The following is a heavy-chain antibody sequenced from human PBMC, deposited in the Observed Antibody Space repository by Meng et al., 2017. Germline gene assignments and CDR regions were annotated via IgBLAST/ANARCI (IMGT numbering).Heavy chain of an antibody. Sequence: QMQLQESGPGLGKPSGTLSLTCAVPGGSLSSGNRWGWVRQPQGKGLEWIGEIFHTGNTNYNQSLQSRVSLSIDNSKSQFSLKMISVTAADTAIYYCVNYCSGGKCSPNEKTQHWGQGTLVTVSS. J-gene: IGHJ1*01. V-gene: IGHV4-4*02. CDR1: GGSLSSGNR. CDR2: IFHTGNT. D-gene: IGHD2-15*01. CDR3: VNYCSGGKCSPNEKTQH.